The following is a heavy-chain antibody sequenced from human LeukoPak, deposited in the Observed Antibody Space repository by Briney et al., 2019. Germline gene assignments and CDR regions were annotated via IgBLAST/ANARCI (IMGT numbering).Heavy chain of an antibody. D-gene: IGHD2-8*01. Sequence: SETLSLTCSVSDDSMNNYYWSWLRQSPGKGLEWNANVYYRGTTNYNPSLKNRVTIAVDTSKKQVSLKVTAMTAADTAVYYCARVNSDCSNEICNVGYYYYMDVWGKGTTVTVSS. CDR1: DDSMNNYY. J-gene: IGHJ6*03. CDR2: VYYRGTT. V-gene: IGHV4-59*01. CDR3: ARVNSDCSNEICNVGYYYYMDV.